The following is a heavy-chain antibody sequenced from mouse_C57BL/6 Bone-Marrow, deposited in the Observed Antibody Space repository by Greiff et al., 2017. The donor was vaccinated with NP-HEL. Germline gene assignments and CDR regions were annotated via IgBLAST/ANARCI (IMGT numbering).Heavy chain of an antibody. D-gene: IGHD3-2*02. CDR1: GYTFTSNW. J-gene: IGHJ2*01. CDR3: ARDSGYAFDY. V-gene: IGHV1-53*01. CDR2: INPSNGGT. Sequence: VQLQQPGTELVKPGASVKLPCKASGYTFTSNWMHWVRQRPGQGLEWIGNINPSNGGTNYNAKFKSKATLTVYKSSSPVYMQLSSLTSEDSGVYYCARDSGYAFDYWGQGTTLTVSS.